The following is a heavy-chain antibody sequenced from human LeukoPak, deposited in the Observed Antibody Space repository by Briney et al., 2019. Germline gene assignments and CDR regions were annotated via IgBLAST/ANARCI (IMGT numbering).Heavy chain of an antibody. CDR3: AKDLHYGDGRWEFDP. J-gene: IGHJ5*02. Sequence: TGGSLRLSCAASGSTFTSFAMAWVRQTPMRGLKWVSGILAGGATYDAGSVKGRFTISRDNSKSTLYLQMNSLRVDDTALYFCAKDLHYGDGRWEFDPWGQGTLVTVPS. V-gene: IGHV3-23*01. CDR2: ILAGGAT. D-gene: IGHD4-17*01. CDR1: GSTFTSFA.